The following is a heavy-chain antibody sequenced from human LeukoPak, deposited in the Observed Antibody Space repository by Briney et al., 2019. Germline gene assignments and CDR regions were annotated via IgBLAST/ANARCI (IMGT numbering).Heavy chain of an antibody. CDR1: GGSISSHY. CDR3: ARQGVRYYYDKGVFDI. Sequence: PSETLSLTCTVSGGSISSHYWSWIRQPPGKGLEWIGYIYYSGSTNYNPSLKSRVTISVDTSKNQFSLKLSSVTAADTAVYYCARQGVRYYYDKGVFDIWGQGTMVTVSS. V-gene: IGHV4-59*11. CDR2: IYYSGST. J-gene: IGHJ3*02. D-gene: IGHD3-22*01.